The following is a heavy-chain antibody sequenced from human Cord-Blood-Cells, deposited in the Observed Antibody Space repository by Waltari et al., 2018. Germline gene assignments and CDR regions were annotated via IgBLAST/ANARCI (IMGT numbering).Heavy chain of an antibody. D-gene: IGHD3-3*01. J-gene: IGHJ1*01. V-gene: IGHV4-59*01. CDR1: GGSISSYY. CDR3: ARSEGDFWSGYKYFQH. Sequence: QVQLQESGPGLVKPSETLSLTCTVSGGSISSYYWSSIRQPPGKGLEWIGYSYYSGSTNYNPPLKSRVTISVDTSKNQFSLKLSSVTAADTAVYYCARSEGDFWSGYKYFQHWGQGTLVTVSS. CDR2: SYYSGST.